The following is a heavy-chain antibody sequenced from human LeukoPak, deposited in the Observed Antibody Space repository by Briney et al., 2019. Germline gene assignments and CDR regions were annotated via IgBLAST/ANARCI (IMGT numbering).Heavy chain of an antibody. CDR3: ARGRRYCSSTSCRAPNWFDP. J-gene: IGHJ5*02. D-gene: IGHD2-2*01. CDR2: INHSGST. Sequence: PSETLSLTCAVYGGSFSGYYWSWIRQPPGKGLEWIGEINHSGSTNYNPSLKSRVTISVDTSKNQFSLKLSSVTAADTVVYYCARGRRYCSSTSCRAPNWFDPWGQGTLVTVSS. V-gene: IGHV4-34*01. CDR1: GGSFSGYY.